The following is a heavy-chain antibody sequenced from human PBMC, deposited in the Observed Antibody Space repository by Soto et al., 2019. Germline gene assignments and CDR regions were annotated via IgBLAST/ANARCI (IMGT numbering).Heavy chain of an antibody. V-gene: IGHV3-21*01. D-gene: IGHD3-9*01. CDR2: ISSSSSYI. CDR1: GFTFSSYS. CDR3: ARDKRFDWLKGYGMDV. Sequence: PGGSLRLSCAASGFTFSSYSMNWVRQAPGKGLEWVSSISSSSSYIYYADSVKGRFTISRDNAKNSLYLQMNSLRAEDTAVYYCARDKRFDWLKGYGMDVWGQGTTVTVSS. J-gene: IGHJ6*02.